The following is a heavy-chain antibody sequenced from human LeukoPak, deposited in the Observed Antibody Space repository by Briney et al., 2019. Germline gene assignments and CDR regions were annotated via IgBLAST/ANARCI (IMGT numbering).Heavy chain of an antibody. V-gene: IGHV3-48*01. D-gene: IGHD1-26*01. CDR2: ISSSSSTI. CDR3: ARAGGTTTGAFDI. J-gene: IGHJ3*02. Sequence: GGSLRLSCAASGFTFSSYSMNWVRQAPGKGLEWVSCISSSSSTIYYADSVKGRFTLSRDNAKNSLYLQMNSLRAEDTAVYYCARAGGTTTGAFDIWGQGTMVTVSS. CDR1: GFTFSSYS.